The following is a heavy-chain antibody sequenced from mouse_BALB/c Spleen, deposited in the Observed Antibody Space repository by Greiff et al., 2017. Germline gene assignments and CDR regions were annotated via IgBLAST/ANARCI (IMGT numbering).Heavy chain of an antibody. Sequence: EVKLVESGGDLVKPGGSLKLSCAASGFTFSSYGMSWVRQTPDKRLEWVATISSGGSYTYYPDSVKGRFTISRDNAKNTLYLQMSSLKSEDTAMYYCARRDYGYDYFDYWGQGTTLTVSS. V-gene: IGHV5-6*01. CDR2: ISSGGSYT. D-gene: IGHD1-2*01. CDR3: ARRDYGYDYFDY. J-gene: IGHJ2*01. CDR1: GFTFSSYG.